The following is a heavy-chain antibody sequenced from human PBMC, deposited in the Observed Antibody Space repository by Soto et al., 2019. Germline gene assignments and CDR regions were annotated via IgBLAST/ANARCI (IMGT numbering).Heavy chain of an antibody. V-gene: IGHV4-4*07. CDR1: VGSTSINY. CDR2: IYTIGTT. D-gene: IGHD1-26*01. Sequence: SETMSLTSNVSVGSTSINYGSWIRQPAGKALEWIGRIYTIGTTNYNPSLKIRATMLIDTSKNQFSLILSSVTAAATGVYYSAREGASGFAMDVWGQGTTVTVSS. J-gene: IGHJ6*02. CDR3: AREGASGFAMDV.